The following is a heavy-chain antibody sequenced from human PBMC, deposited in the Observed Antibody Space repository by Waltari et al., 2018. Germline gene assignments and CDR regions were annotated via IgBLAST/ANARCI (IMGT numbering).Heavy chain of an antibody. CDR3: ARAAGDSSGSWDY. CDR2: INHSGST. V-gene: IGHV4-34*01. D-gene: IGHD3-22*01. Sequence: QVQLQQWGAGLLKPSETLSLTCAVYGGSFSGSYWSGLRQPPGKGLEWIGEINHSGSTNYNPSLKSRVTISVDTSKNQFSLKLSSVTAADTAVYYCARAAGDSSGSWDYWGQGTLVTVSS. CDR1: GGSFSGSY. J-gene: IGHJ4*02.